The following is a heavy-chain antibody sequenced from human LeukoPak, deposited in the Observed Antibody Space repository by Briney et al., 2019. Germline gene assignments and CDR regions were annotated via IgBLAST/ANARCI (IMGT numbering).Heavy chain of an antibody. Sequence: ASVKIFCKVSGYTFTDYYMHWVQQAPGKGLEWMGLVDPEDGETIYAEKFLGRVTITADTSTDTAYMELSSLRSEDTAVYYCATDETQYYYDSSGYPTSGLGYWGQGTLVTVSS. CDR3: ATDETQYYYDSSGYPTSGLGY. V-gene: IGHV1-69-2*01. D-gene: IGHD3-22*01. CDR1: GYTFTDYY. J-gene: IGHJ4*02. CDR2: VDPEDGET.